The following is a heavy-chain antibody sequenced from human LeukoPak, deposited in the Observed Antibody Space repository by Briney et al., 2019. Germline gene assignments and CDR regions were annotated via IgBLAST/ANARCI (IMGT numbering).Heavy chain of an antibody. Sequence: GGSLRLSCAASGFTFSSYEMNWVRQAPGKGLEWVSYINSSGSTIYYADSVKGRFTISRDNAQNSLYLQMNSLRAEDTAVYYCARDCGGGSCYGPPDAFDIWGKGTIVTVSA. D-gene: IGHD2-15*01. J-gene: IGHJ3*02. V-gene: IGHV3-48*03. CDR1: GFTFSSYE. CDR3: ARDCGGGSCYGPPDAFDI. CDR2: INSSGSTI.